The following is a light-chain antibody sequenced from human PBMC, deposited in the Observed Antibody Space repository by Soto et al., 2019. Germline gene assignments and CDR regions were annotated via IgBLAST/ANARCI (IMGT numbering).Light chain of an antibody. CDR2: SSD. J-gene: IGLJ3*02. CDR3: AAWDDSLNVVV. CDR1: SSNIGSNT. Sequence: QSVLTQPPSASETPGQRVTISCSGSSSNIGSNTVNWYHQLPGTAPKLLFHSSDQRPSGVPDRFSGSKSGTSASLAISGLQSEDEADYYCAAWDDSLNVVVFGGGTKVTVL. V-gene: IGLV1-44*01.